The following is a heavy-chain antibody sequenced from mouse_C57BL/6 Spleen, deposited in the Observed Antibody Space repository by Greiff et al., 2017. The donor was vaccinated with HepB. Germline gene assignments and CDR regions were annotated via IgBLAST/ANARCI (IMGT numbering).Heavy chain of an antibody. J-gene: IGHJ4*01. Sequence: EVKLMESGGGLVQPGGSLKLSCAASGFTFSDYYMYWVRQTPEKGLEWVAYISNGGGSNYYPDTVKGRFTISRDNAKNTRYLQMSRLQSADTAMYYGARLLPHGEYYYAMDYWGQGTSVTVSS. V-gene: IGHV5-12*01. CDR3: ARLLPHGEYYYAMDY. CDR1: GFTFSDYY. CDR2: ISNGGGSN. D-gene: IGHD2-1*01.